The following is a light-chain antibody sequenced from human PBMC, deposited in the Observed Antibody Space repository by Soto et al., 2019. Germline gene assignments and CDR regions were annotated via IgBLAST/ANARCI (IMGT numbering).Light chain of an antibody. CDR2: SNN. V-gene: IGLV1-44*01. Sequence: QSVLTQPPSASGTPGQRVTISCSGSSSNIGSNTVNWYQHLPGTAPKLLIYSNNQRPSGVPDRFSGSKSGTSASLAISGLQSEDEADYYCAAWDDSLIGSIFGTGTKVTVL. CDR3: AAWDDSLIGSI. J-gene: IGLJ1*01. CDR1: SSNIGSNT.